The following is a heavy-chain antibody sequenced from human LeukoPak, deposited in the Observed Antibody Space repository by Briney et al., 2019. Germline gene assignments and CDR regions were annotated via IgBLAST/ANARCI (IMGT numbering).Heavy chain of an antibody. CDR3: AKRGEYSGYDPNYFDY. V-gene: IGHV3-23*01. Sequence: PGGSLRLSCAPSGFTFNSYAMSCVRQAPGKGLEWVSAISGSGGSTYYADSVKGRFTISRDNSKNTLYLQMNSLRAEDTAVYYCAKRGEYSGYDPNYFDYWGQGTLVTVSS. CDR1: GFTFNSYA. J-gene: IGHJ4*02. D-gene: IGHD5-12*01. CDR2: ISGSGGST.